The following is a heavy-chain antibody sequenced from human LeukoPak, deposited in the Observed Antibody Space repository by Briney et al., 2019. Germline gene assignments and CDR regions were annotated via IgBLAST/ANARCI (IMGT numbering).Heavy chain of an antibody. CDR3: AREKTSVISSDIVVVPAGATNWFDP. CDR2: INHSGST. CDR1: GGSFSGYY. J-gene: IGHJ5*02. D-gene: IGHD2-2*01. Sequence: PSETLSLTCAVYGGSFSGYYWSWIRQPPGKGLEWIGEINHSGSTNYNPSLKSRVTISVDTSKNQFSLKLSSVTAADTAVYYCAREKTSVISSDIVVVPAGATNWFDPWGQGTLVTVSS. V-gene: IGHV4-34*01.